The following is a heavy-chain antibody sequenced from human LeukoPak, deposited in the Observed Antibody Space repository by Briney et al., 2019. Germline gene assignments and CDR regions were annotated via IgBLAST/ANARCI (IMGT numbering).Heavy chain of an antibody. CDR3: AREVARRYYYYYMDV. CDR2: IYTSGST. CDR1: GGSISSYY. D-gene: IGHD2-15*01. V-gene: IGHV4-4*07. J-gene: IGHJ6*03. Sequence: SETLSLTCTVSGGSISSYYWSWVRQPAGKGLEWIGRIYTSGSTNYNPSLKSRVTMSVDTSKNQFSLKLSSVTAADTAVYYCAREVARRYYYYYMDVWGKGTTVTVSS.